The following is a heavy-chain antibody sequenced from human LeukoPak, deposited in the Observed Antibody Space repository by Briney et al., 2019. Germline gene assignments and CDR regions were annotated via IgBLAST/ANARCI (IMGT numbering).Heavy chain of an antibody. V-gene: IGHV3-33*05. CDR2: ISYDGSNK. Sequence: PGTSLRLSCAASGFTFSTYGMHWVRQAPGKGLEWVAVISYDGSNKYYADSVKGRFTISRDNAKKSLYLQMNSLRAEDTAVYYCARSGISGSYYAYWGQGPLVTVSS. D-gene: IGHD1-26*01. CDR3: ARSGISGSYYAY. J-gene: IGHJ4*02. CDR1: GFTFSTYG.